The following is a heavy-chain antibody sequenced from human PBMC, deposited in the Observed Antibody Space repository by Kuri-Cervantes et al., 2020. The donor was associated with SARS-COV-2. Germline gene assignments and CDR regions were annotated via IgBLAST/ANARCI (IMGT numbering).Heavy chain of an antibody. CDR3: ARDLASGWANTDV. V-gene: IGHV3-15*01. CDR1: GFTFSSYD. J-gene: IGHJ6*02. Sequence: GGSLRLSCAASGFTFSSYDMHWVRQAPGKGLEWVGRIKSKTDGGTTDYAAPVKGRFTISRDNAKNSLYLQMNSLRAEDTAVYYCARDLASGWANTDVWGQGTTVTVSS. D-gene: IGHD6-19*01. CDR2: IKSKTDGGTT.